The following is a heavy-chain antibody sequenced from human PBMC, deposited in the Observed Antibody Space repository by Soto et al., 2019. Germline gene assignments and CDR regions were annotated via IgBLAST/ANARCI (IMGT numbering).Heavy chain of an antibody. CDR1: GGSISSGGYY. J-gene: IGHJ3*02. Sequence: PSETLSLTCTVSGGSISSGGYYWSWIRQHPGKGLEWIGYIYYSGSTYYNPSLKSRVTISVDTSKNQFSLKLSSVTAADTAVYYCARDTAMVDDAFDIWGQGTMVTVSS. CDR2: IYYSGST. D-gene: IGHD5-18*01. V-gene: IGHV4-31*03. CDR3: ARDTAMVDDAFDI.